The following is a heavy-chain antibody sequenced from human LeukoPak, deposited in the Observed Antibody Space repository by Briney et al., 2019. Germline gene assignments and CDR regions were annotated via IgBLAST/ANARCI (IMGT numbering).Heavy chain of an antibody. Sequence: GVSLKISCKGFGHNFTTYWIGWVRQMPGKGLEWMGIIYPGDSDTRYSPSFQGQVTISADKSISTAYVQWSSLKASDTAMYYCARQGRSRGDYWGQGTLVTVSS. CDR2: IYPGDSDT. D-gene: IGHD2-15*01. J-gene: IGHJ4*02. V-gene: IGHV5-51*01. CDR3: ARQGRSRGDY. CDR1: GHNFTTYW.